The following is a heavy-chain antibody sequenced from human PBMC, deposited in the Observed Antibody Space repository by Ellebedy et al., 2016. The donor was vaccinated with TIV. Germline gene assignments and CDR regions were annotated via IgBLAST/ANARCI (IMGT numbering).Heavy chain of an antibody. V-gene: IGHV3-7*03. Sequence: YMDSVKGRFTISRDNAQNSLFLQMNSLRVEDTAMYYCARDEVFGELQYSFDYWGQGTLVTVSS. CDR3: ARDEVFGELQYSFDY. J-gene: IGHJ4*02. D-gene: IGHD3-10*01.